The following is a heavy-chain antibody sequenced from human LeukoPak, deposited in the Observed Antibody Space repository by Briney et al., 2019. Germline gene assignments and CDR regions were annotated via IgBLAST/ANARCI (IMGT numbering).Heavy chain of an antibody. V-gene: IGHV1-8*01. J-gene: IGHJ6*03. CDR2: MNPNSGNT. D-gene: IGHD2-15*01. CDR1: GYTFTSYD. Sequence: ASVKVSCKASGYTFTSYDINWVRQATGQGLECMGWMNPNSGNTGYAQKFQGRVTMTRNTSISPAYMELSRLRSEDTAVYYCARGGECSGGSCYIPYYYYYYYYKDVWGKGTTVTVSS. CDR3: ARGGECSGGSCYIPYYYYYYYYKDV.